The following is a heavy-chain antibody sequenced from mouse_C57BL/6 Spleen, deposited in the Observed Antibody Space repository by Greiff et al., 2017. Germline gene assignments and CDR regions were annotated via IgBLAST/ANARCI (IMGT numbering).Heavy chain of an antibody. CDR1: GYTFTSYW. CDR3: ARRDGNYEEYYAMDD. J-gene: IGHJ4*01. Sequence: VQLQQPGAELVRPGSSVKLSCKASGYTFTSYWMHWVKQRPIQGLEWIGNIDPSDSETHYNQKFKDKATLTVDKSSSTAYMQLSSLTSEDSAVYYGARRDGNYEEYYAMDDWGQGTSVTVSS. V-gene: IGHV1-52*01. CDR2: IDPSDSET. D-gene: IGHD2-1*01.